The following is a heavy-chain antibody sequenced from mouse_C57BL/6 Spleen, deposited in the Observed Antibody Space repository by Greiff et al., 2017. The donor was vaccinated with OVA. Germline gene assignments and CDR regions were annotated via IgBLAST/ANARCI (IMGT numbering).Heavy chain of an antibody. CDR2: ISSGSSTI. CDR1: GFTFSDYG. CDR3: AKPGTWYFEV. Sequence: DVMLVESGGGLVKPGGSLKLSCAASGFTFSDYGMHWVRQAPETGLEWVAYISSGSSTIYYADTVKGRFTISRDHAKNTLFLQMTSLRAEDTAMYYCAKPGTWYFEVWGTGTTVTVSS. J-gene: IGHJ1*03. V-gene: IGHV5-17*01. D-gene: IGHD4-1*01.